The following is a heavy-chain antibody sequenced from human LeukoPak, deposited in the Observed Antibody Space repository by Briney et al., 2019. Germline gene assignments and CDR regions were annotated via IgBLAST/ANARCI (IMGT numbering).Heavy chain of an antibody. J-gene: IGHJ4*02. D-gene: IGHD4-17*01. V-gene: IGHV3-48*01. CDR3: ARAGYGYYFDY. Sequence: GGSLRLSCAASGFTFSSYSMNWVRQAPGKGLEWVSYISSSSSTIYYSDSVKGRFTISRDNAKNSLYLQMNSLRAEDTAVYYCARAGYGYYFDYWGQGTLVTASS. CDR2: ISSSSSTI. CDR1: GFTFSSYS.